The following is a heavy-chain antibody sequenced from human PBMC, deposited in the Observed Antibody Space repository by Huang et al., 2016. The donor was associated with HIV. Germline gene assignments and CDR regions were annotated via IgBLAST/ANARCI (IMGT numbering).Heavy chain of an antibody. CDR1: GGSISTHY. CDR2: IDYSGST. V-gene: IGHV4-59*11. J-gene: IGHJ4*02. Sequence: QVQLQESGPGLVKPSETLSLTCTVSGGSISTHYWSWIRQPPGKGLEWIGSIDYSGSTNHSPSRKRRVTILLDTSKNQFSLRVNSVTAADTAMYYCARDHHDFWRGYRRMYFFDHWGQGTLVTVSS. CDR3: ARDHHDFWRGYRRMYFFDH. D-gene: IGHD3-3*01.